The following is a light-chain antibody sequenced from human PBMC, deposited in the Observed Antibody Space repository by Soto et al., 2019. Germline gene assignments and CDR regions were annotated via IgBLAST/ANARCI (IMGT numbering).Light chain of an antibody. CDR2: AAS. Sequence: DIQMTQSPSSLSASVGDRVTITCRASQSISSYLNWYQQKPGKAPKLLIYAASSLQSGVPSRFSGSGSGTDFSLTISSLQPEDFATYYFQESYSTPRFGQGTKVEIK. J-gene: IGKJ1*01. CDR3: QESYSTPR. V-gene: IGKV1-39*01. CDR1: QSISSY.